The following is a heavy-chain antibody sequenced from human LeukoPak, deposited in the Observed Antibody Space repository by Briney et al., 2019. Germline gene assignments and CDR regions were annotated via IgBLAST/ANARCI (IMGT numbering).Heavy chain of an antibody. J-gene: IGHJ4*02. CDR2: ISAYNGNT. V-gene: IGHV1-18*01. CDR1: GYTFTSYG. D-gene: IGHD3-22*01. CDR3: ARRPYYYDSSGYYFDY. Sequence: ASVKVSCKASGYTFTSYGISWVRQAPGQGLEWMGWISAYNGNTNYAQKFQGRVTITADESTSTAYMELSSLRSEDTAVYYCARRPYYYDSSGYYFDYWGQGTLVTVSS.